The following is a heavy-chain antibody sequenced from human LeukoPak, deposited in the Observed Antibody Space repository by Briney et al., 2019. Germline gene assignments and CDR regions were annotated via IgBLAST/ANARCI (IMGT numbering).Heavy chain of an antibody. CDR1: GGTFSSYA. D-gene: IGHD6-19*01. Sequence: GASVKVSCKASGGTFSSYAISWVRQAPGQGLEWMGGIIPIFGTANYAQKFQGRVTITADESTSTAYMELSSLRSEDTAVYYCAKIAVAGTYYYYYYMDVWGKGTTVTVSS. CDR3: AKIAVAGTYYYYYYMDV. J-gene: IGHJ6*03. V-gene: IGHV1-69*01. CDR2: IIPIFGTA.